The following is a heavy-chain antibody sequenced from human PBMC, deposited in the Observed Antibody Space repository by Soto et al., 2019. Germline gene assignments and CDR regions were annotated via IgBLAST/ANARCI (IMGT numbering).Heavy chain of an antibody. CDR3: AREGMYYDFWSGSYYFDY. CDR1: GYTFTSYG. Sequence: GASVKVSCKASGYTFTSYGISWVRQAPGQGLEWMGWISAYNGNTNYAQKLQGRVTMTTDTSTSTAYMELRSLRSDDTAVYYCAREGMYYDFWSGSYYFDYWGQGTLVTVSS. CDR2: ISAYNGNT. J-gene: IGHJ4*02. V-gene: IGHV1-18*01. D-gene: IGHD3-3*01.